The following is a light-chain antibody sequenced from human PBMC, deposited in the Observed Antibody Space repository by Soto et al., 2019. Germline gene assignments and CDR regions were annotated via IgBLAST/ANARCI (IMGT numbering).Light chain of an antibody. CDR3: QGPT. Sequence: DIPMTQSPSSLSASVGDRVTITCRASQGISNYLAWYQQKPGKVPKLLIYAASTLQSGVPSRFSGSGSGTDFTLTISSLQPEDVATYYCQGPTFGQGTKVEIK. J-gene: IGKJ1*01. CDR2: AAS. V-gene: IGKV1-27*01. CDR1: QGISNY.